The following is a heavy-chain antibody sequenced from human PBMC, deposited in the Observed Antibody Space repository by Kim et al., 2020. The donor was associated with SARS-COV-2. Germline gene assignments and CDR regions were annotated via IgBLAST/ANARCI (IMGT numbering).Heavy chain of an antibody. V-gene: IGHV7-4-1*02. J-gene: IGHJ6*02. CDR2: INTNTGNP. Sequence: ASVKVSCKASGYTFTSYAMNWVRQAPGQGLEWMGWINTNTGNPTYAQGFTGRFVFSLDTSVSTAYLQISSLKAEDTAVYYCAREVGGGTVAGTRGYYYYGMDVWGQGTTVTVSS. CDR3: AREVGGGTVAGTRGYYYYGMDV. CDR1: GYTFTSYA. D-gene: IGHD6-19*01.